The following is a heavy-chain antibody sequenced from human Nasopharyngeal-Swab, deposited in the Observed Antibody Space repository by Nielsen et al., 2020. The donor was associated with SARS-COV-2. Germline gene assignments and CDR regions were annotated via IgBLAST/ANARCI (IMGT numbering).Heavy chain of an antibody. V-gene: IGHV3-30*18. CDR3: AKNIMGYSEYYFDY. CDR1: GFTFSSYG. J-gene: IGHJ4*02. D-gene: IGHD4-11*01. Sequence: GGSLRLSCAASGFTFSSYGMHWVRQAPGKGLEWVAVISYDGSNKYYADSVKGRFTISRDNSKNTLYLQMNSLRAEDTAVYYCAKNIMGYSEYYFDYWGQGTLVTVSS. CDR2: ISYDGSNK.